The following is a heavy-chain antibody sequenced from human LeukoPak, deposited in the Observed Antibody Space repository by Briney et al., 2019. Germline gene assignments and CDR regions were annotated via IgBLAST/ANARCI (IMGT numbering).Heavy chain of an antibody. Sequence: SETLSLTCAVYGGSFSGYYWSWIRQPPGKGLEWIGEINHSGSTNYNPSLKSRVTISVDTSKNQFSLKLSSVTAADTAVYYCARQFGKLLIAARPRWFDPWGQGTLVTVSS. V-gene: IGHV4-34*01. CDR3: ARQFGKLLIAARPRWFDP. D-gene: IGHD6-6*01. CDR2: INHSGST. J-gene: IGHJ5*02. CDR1: GGSFSGYY.